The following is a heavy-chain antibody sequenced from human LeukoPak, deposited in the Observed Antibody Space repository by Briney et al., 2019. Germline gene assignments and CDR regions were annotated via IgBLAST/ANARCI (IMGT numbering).Heavy chain of an antibody. CDR3: ARERAGDCSGGSCYSGSFDY. J-gene: IGHJ4*02. Sequence: GGSLRLSCASSGFTFSSYGMHWVRQAPGKVLKWVAVIWYDGSNKYYADSVKGRFTISRDNSNNTLYLQMNSLRAEDTAVYYCARERAGDCSGGSCYSGSFDYWGQGTLVTVSS. CDR1: GFTFSSYG. CDR2: IWYDGSNK. D-gene: IGHD2-15*01. V-gene: IGHV3-33*01.